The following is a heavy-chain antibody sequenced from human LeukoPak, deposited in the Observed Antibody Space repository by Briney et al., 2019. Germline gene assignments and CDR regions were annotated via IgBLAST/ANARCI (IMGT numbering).Heavy chain of an antibody. CDR3: SRHGNYYDSSGYSYYFDY. CDR1: GYTFTNYY. J-gene: IGHJ4*02. Sequence: ASVKVSCKASGYTFTNYYRHWVRQAPGQGLEWMGIINPSGGSTSYAQKFQGRVTMTRDTSTSTVYMELSSLRSEDTAVYYCSRHGNYYDSSGYSYYFDYSGQGTLGTVSS. V-gene: IGHV1-46*01. CDR2: INPSGGST. D-gene: IGHD3-22*01.